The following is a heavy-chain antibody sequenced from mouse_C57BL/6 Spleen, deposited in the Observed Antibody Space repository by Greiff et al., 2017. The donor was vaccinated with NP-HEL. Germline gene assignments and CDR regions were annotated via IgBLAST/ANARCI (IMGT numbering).Heavy chain of an antibody. J-gene: IGHJ4*01. V-gene: IGHV1-80*01. CDR2: IYPGDGDT. D-gene: IGHD1-1*01. CDR1: GYAFSSYW. Sequence: VQLQQSGAELVKPGASVKISCKASGYAFSSYWMNWVKQRPGKGLEWIGQIYPGDGDTNYNGKFKGKATLTADKSSSTAYMQLSSLTSEDSAVYFCARFITTVVDYYAMDYWGQGTSVTVSS. CDR3: ARFITTVVDYYAMDY.